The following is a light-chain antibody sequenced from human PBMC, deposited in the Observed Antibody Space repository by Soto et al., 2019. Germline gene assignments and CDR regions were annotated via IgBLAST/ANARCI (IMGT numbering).Light chain of an antibody. V-gene: IGLV2-14*01. CDR1: SSDVGGYNY. CDR3: SSYTTSSTYV. Sequence: QSALTQPASVSGSPGPSITISCTGTSSDVGGYNYVSRYQQHPGKDPKLMIYEVSNRPSGVSNRFSGSKSGNTASLTISGLQGEDEADYYCSSYTTSSTYVFGTGTKGTVL. CDR2: EVS. J-gene: IGLJ1*01.